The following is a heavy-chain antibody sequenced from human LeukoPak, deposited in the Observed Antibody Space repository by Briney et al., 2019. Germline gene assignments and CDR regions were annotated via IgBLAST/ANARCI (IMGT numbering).Heavy chain of an antibody. V-gene: IGHV5-51*01. Sequence: GESLKISCKVSGYSFTGYWFGWVGHMPGKDLEWMGIIDPSDSETRYTPSFQGQVTISVDKSLTTAYLQWNSLKASDTAMYYCARQTAMGRSGDYWGQGTLVTVSS. CDR3: ARQTAMGRSGDY. D-gene: IGHD7-27*01. CDR2: IDPSDSET. J-gene: IGHJ4*02. CDR1: GYSFTGYW.